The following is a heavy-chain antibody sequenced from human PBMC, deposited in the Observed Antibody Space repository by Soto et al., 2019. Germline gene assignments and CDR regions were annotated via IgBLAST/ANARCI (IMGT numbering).Heavy chain of an antibody. D-gene: IGHD2-15*01. CDR2: ISDSVGRT. CDR3: AKLLGVGYYFDY. CDR1: GFTFSSYA. V-gene: IGHV3-23*01. Sequence: GGSLRLSCAASGFTFSSYAMAWVRQAPGKGLEWVSSISDSVGRTYYADSVKGRFTISRDNSKNTLFLQMNSLRAEDTAVYYCAKLLGVGYYFDYWGQGTLVTVSS. J-gene: IGHJ4*02.